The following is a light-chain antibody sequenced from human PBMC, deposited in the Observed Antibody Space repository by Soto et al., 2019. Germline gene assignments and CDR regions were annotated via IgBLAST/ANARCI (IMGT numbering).Light chain of an antibody. V-gene: IGKV3D-15*01. Sequence: EIVLTQSPGTLSLSPGERFTLSCMASQSVSSNYLAWYQQKPGQAPRLLISGAYTRATGVTARFSGSGSGTEFTITITSLQSEDFAVYCCQPYNNWPLTFGPGTRLEIK. CDR1: QSVSSN. J-gene: IGKJ5*01. CDR2: GAY. CDR3: QPYNNWPLT.